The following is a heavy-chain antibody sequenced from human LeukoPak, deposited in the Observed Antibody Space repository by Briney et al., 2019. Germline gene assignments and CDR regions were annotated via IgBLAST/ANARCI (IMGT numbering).Heavy chain of an antibody. V-gene: IGHV3-23*01. CDR2: ITNGGNT. CDR1: GFTFSSYA. CDR3: AKEYSSSWYTVWFDP. D-gene: IGHD6-13*01. J-gene: IGHJ5*02. Sequence: PGGSLRLSCAASGFTFSSYAMSWVRQAPGKGLEWVSVITNGGNTYYADSVKGRFTIARDNSKNTLFLQMNSLRAEDTAVYYRAKEYSSSWYTVWFDPGGQGTLVTVSS.